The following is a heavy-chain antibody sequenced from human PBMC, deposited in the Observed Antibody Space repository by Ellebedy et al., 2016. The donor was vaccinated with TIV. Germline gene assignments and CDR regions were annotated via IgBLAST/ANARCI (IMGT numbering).Heavy chain of an antibody. D-gene: IGHD2/OR15-2a*01. CDR3: FLRIRRGY. CDR1: GFTFSFYS. V-gene: IGHV3-48*02. Sequence: GESLKISCAASGFTFSFYSMNWVRQAPGKGLEWVSYISSSSSTIYYADSVKGRFTISRDNAKNSVYLQVNSLRDEDTAVYYCFLRIRRGYWGQGTLVTVSS. J-gene: IGHJ4*02. CDR2: ISSSSSTI.